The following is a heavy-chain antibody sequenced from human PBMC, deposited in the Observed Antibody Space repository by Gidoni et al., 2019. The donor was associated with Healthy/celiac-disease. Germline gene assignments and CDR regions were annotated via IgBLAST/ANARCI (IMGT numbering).Heavy chain of an antibody. CDR2: IFWNDDK. Sequence: QITLKESGPTLVKPTQTLTLTCTFSGFSLSTSGVGVGWIRQPPGKALEWLALIFWNDDKRYSPSLKSRLTSTKDTSKNQVVLKMTNMEPVDTATYYCAHSIEDIGVVVAEPLGYFDYWGQGTLVTVSS. CDR3: AHSIEDIGVVVAEPLGYFDY. CDR1: GFSLSTSGVG. V-gene: IGHV2-5*01. J-gene: IGHJ4*02. D-gene: IGHD2-15*01.